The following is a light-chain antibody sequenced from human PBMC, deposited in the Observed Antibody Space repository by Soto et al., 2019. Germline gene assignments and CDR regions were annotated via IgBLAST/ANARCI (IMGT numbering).Light chain of an antibody. CDR1: QSINTY. Sequence: DIQMTQSPSSLSASVGDRVTITCRASQSINTYLNWYQQKPGKAPKLLIYAASSLQSGVPSRFSGSGSGTDFTLTISSLQLEDFATYSCQHSYTPPWTFGQGTKVEIK. V-gene: IGKV1-39*01. J-gene: IGKJ1*01. CDR2: AAS. CDR3: QHSYTPPWT.